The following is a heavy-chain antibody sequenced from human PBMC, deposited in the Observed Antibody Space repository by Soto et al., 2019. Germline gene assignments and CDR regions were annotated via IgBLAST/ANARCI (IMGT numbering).Heavy chain of an antibody. Sequence: TGGSLRLSCAASGFTFSNYGIHWVRQAPGKGLEWVAIIWHDGNNKYYADSVRGRFIISRDNSKNRLYLQMNSLRAEDTAVYYCASDLVGASDSYGLDVWGQGTPVTVSS. CDR3: ASDLVGASDSYGLDV. CDR1: GFTFSNYG. V-gene: IGHV3-33*01. CDR2: IWHDGNNK. D-gene: IGHD1-26*01. J-gene: IGHJ6*02.